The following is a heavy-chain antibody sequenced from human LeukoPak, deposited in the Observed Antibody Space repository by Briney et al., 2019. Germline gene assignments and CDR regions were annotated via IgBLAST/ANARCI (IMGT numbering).Heavy chain of an antibody. J-gene: IGHJ4*02. CDR1: GLTFSSYG. D-gene: IGHD4-17*01. V-gene: IGHV3-33*01. Sequence: PGRSLRLSCAASGLTFSSYGMHWVRQAPGKGLEWVAVIWYDGSNKYYADSVKGRFTISRDNSKNTLYLQMNSLRAEDTAVYYCARFGYGDYLHFDYWGQGTLVTVSS. CDR2: IWYDGSNK. CDR3: ARFGYGDYLHFDY.